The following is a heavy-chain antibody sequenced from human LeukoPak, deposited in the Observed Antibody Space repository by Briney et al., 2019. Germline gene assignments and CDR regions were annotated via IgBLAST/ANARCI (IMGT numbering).Heavy chain of an antibody. J-gene: IGHJ6*02. CDR1: GFTFSSYS. V-gene: IGHV3-48*04. CDR3: ARIFGGTMAPRDV. D-gene: IGHD3-10*01. CDR2: ISSSSSTI. Sequence: GGSLRLSCAASGFTFSSYSMNWVRQAPGKGLEWVSYISSSSSTIYYADSVKGRFTISRDNAKNSLYLHMNSLRAEDTAVYYCARIFGGTMAPRDVWGQGTTVTVSS.